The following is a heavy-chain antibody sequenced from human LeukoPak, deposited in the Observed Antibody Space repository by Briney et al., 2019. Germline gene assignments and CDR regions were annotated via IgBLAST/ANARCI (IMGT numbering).Heavy chain of an antibody. CDR3: ARVVIEGLGSGSYSFDY. Sequence: ETLSLTCAVYGGSFSGYYWSWVGQAPGKGVEWVSAISGSGGSTYHADSGKGRFTISRDNSKNTLYLQMNSLRAEDTAVYYCARVVIEGLGSGSYSFDYWGQGTLVTVSS. CDR1: GGSFSGYY. D-gene: IGHD3-10*01. V-gene: IGHV3-23*01. CDR2: ISGSGGST. J-gene: IGHJ4*02.